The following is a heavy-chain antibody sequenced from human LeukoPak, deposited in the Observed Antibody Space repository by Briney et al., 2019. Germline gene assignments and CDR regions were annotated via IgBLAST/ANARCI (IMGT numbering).Heavy chain of an antibody. CDR3: ARGNQRITMIVMGAFDI. Sequence: SVKVSCKASGGTFNSYAISWVRQASGQGLEWMGGIIPIFGTANYAQKFQGRVTITTDESTSTAYMEPSSLRSEDRAVYYCARGNQRITMIVMGAFDIWGQGTMVTVSS. CDR1: GGTFNSYA. CDR2: IIPIFGTA. V-gene: IGHV1-69*05. D-gene: IGHD3-22*01. J-gene: IGHJ3*02.